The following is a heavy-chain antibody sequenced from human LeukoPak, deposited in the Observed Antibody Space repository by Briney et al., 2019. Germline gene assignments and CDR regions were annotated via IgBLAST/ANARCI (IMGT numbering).Heavy chain of an antibody. CDR2: MNPNSGNT. Sequence: GESLKISCKGSGYTFTSYDINWVRQATGQGLEWMGWMNPNSGNTGYAQKFQGRVTITRNTSISTAYMELSSLRSEDTAVYYCARGNGRFLEWLFISWGQGTLVTVSS. CDR1: GYTFTSYD. CDR3: ARGNGRFLEWLFIS. D-gene: IGHD3-3*01. J-gene: IGHJ5*02. V-gene: IGHV1-8*03.